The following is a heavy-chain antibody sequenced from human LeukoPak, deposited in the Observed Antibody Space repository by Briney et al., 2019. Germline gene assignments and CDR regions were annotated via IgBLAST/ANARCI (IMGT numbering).Heavy chain of an antibody. CDR1: GFTFSDYY. CDR2: ISSGGSTI. CDR3: ASLSRFPKYYFDY. Sequence: GGSLRLSCAVSGFTFSDYYMSWIRQAPGKGLEWVSYISSGGSTISHADSVKGRFTISRDNAENSLYLQMNSLRAEDTAIYYCASLSRFPKYYFDYWGQGTLVTVSS. V-gene: IGHV3-11*01. D-gene: IGHD2-21*01. J-gene: IGHJ4*02.